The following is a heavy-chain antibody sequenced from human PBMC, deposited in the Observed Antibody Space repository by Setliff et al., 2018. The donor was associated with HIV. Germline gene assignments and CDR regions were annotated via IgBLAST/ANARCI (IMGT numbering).Heavy chain of an antibody. J-gene: IGHJ6*02. CDR3: ARDYYNFQDM. CDR2: IYTSGST. CDR1: GAPISSGSFY. D-gene: IGHD3-3*01. V-gene: IGHV4-61*09. Sequence: SETLSLTCTVSGAPISSGSFYWSWIRQPAGKGLEWTGHIYTSGSTNYNPSLQSRVTMSIDTSKNQFSLRLSSVTAADTAVYYCARDYYNFQDMWGQGTTVTVSS.